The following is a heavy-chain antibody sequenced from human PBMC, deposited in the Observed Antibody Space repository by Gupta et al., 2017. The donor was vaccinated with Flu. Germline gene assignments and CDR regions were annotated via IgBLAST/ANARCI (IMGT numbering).Heavy chain of an antibody. Sequence: EVQLVESCLFLVQPGGSLRLSCAASGFTFSSYWMHGVRKATGKGLRGGASINSDGGRKNYYDAGKCRFTISREKAKKTMSKQRTDLRDVETEVYYCAKEGRDWKYDAFVTGGQGTMVTVSS. V-gene: IGHV3-74*01. CDR2: INSDGGRK. J-gene: IGHJ3*02. CDR1: GFTFSSYW. CDR3: AKEGRDWKYDAFVT. D-gene: IGHD1-1*01.